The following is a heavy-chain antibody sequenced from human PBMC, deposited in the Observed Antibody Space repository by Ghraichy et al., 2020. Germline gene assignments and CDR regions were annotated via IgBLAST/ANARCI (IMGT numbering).Heavy chain of an antibody. J-gene: IGHJ4*02. V-gene: IGHV4-59*01. Sequence: SETLSLTCTVSGGSISSYYWSWIRQPPGKGLEWIGYIYYSGSTNYNPSLKSRVTISVDTSKNQFSLKLSSVTAADTAVYYCARVFLGYGSPFDYWGQGTLVTVSS. D-gene: IGHD3-3*01. CDR3: ARVFLGYGSPFDY. CDR2: IYYSGST. CDR1: GGSISSYY.